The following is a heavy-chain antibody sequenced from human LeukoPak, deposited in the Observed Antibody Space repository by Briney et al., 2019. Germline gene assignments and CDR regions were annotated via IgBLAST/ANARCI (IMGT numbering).Heavy chain of an antibody. CDR1: GYTFTSYG. CDR3: ARTGPYSDVYYVDH. D-gene: IGHD4-17*01. J-gene: IGHJ4*02. V-gene: IGHV1-18*01. CDR2: IRPYNGDT. Sequence: ASVRLSCKTSGYTFTSYGLTWVRQAPGQGLEYMGWIRPYNGDTNYPQKFQGRVTLTTDTSTRTVYMDLRSLRSDDTALYYCARTGPYSDVYYVDHWGQGTLVTVSS.